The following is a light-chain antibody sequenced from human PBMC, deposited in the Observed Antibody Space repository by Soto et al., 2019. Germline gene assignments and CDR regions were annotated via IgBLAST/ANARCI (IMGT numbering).Light chain of an antibody. CDR3: QQYGSPPPLT. Sequence: EIVLTQSPGTLSLSPGERATLSCRASQSVSRNYLAWYQQKPGQAPRLLIYGASSRATGIPDRFSGSGSGTDFTLTISRLEPEDFVVYYCQQYGSPPPLTFGGGTKVDIK. CDR2: GAS. J-gene: IGKJ4*01. V-gene: IGKV3-20*01. CDR1: QSVSRNY.